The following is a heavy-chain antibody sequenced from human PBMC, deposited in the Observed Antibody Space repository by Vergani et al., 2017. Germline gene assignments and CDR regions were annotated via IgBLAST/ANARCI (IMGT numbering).Heavy chain of an antibody. CDR1: GFTFGDYA. CDR2: IRSKAYGGTT. CDR3: AKDLGAYYGSGRGRYFDY. D-gene: IGHD3-10*01. J-gene: IGHJ4*02. V-gene: IGHV3-49*04. Sequence: EVQLVESGGGLVQPGRSLRLSCTASGFTFGDYAMSWVRQAPGKGLEWVGFIRSKAYGGTTEYAASVKGRFTISRDDSKSIAYLQMNSLKTEDTAVYYCAKDLGAYYGSGRGRYFDYWGQGTLVTVSS.